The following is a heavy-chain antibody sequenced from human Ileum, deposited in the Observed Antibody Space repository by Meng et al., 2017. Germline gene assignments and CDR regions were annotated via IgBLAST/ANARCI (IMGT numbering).Heavy chain of an antibody. V-gene: IGHV4-31*03. Sequence: QGTLQEPGPGLVKPSQTLSLTCTVSGGSIRSDNYFWSWIRQVPGKGLEWIAYIHHNGGAYYNPSLKSRVTISVDTSKNQFSLSLISVTAADTAVYFCAREVNIAADSDGFDIWGLGTMVTVSS. D-gene: IGHD6-6*01. CDR2: IHHNGGA. J-gene: IGHJ3*02. CDR1: GGSIRSDNYF. CDR3: AREVNIAADSDGFDI.